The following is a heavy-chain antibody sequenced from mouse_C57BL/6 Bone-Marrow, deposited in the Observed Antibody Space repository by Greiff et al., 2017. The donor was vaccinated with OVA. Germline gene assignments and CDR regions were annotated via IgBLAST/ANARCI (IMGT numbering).Heavy chain of an antibody. D-gene: IGHD1-2*01. J-gene: IGHJ3*01. Sequence: QVQLQQPGAELVRPGSSVKLSCKASGYTFTSYWMDWVKQRPGQGLEWIGNIYPSDSETHYNQKFKDKATLTVVKSSSTAYMQLSSLTSEDSAVYYCASHYCGLFGYWGQGSLVTVSA. CDR2: IYPSDSET. CDR1: GYTFTSYW. V-gene: IGHV1-61*01. CDR3: ASHYCGLFGY.